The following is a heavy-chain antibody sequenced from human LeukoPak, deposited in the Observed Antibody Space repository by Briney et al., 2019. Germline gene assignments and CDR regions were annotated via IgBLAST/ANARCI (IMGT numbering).Heavy chain of an antibody. CDR1: GYTLTSYG. J-gene: IGHJ4*02. CDR2: ISAYNGNT. V-gene: IGHV1-18*01. Sequence: ASVKVSCKASGYTLTSYGISGVRQAPGQGLEWMGWISAYNGNTNYAQKLQGRVTMTTATSTSTAYMELRSLRSDDTAVYYCASQARDSSGWYPPGALDYWGQGTLVTVSS. CDR3: ASQARDSSGWYPPGALDY. D-gene: IGHD6-19*01.